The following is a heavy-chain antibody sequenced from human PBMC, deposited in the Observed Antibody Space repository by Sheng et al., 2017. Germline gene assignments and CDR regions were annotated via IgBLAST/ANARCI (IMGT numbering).Heavy chain of an antibody. CDR2: INPNSGGT. J-gene: IGHJ6*02. Sequence: QVQLVQSGAEVKKPGASVKVSCKASGYTFTGYYMHWVRQAPGQGLEWMGWINPNSGGTNYAQKFQGRVTMTRDTSISTAYMELSRLRSDDTAVYYCARRRLGYCSGGSCYGMDVWGQGTTVTVSS. V-gene: IGHV1-2*02. CDR1: GYTFTGYY. D-gene: IGHD2-15*01. CDR3: ARRRLGYCSGGSCYGMDV.